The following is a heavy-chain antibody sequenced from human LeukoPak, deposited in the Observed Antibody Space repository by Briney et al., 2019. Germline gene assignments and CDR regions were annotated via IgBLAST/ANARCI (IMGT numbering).Heavy chain of an antibody. V-gene: IGHV3-21*01. Sequence: GGSLRLSCAASGFSFSSYTMNWVRQAPGKGLEWVSSISTSSSYIYYADSVKGRFTISRDNARNSLYLQMNSLRAEDTAVYYCARDSETVTSTSSWFDPWGQGTLVTVSS. CDR3: ARDSETVTSTSSWFDP. D-gene: IGHD4-17*01. CDR2: ISTSSSYI. J-gene: IGHJ5*02. CDR1: GFSFSSYT.